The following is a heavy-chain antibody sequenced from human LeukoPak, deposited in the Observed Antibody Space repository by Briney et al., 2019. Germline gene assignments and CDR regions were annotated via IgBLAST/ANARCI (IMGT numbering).Heavy chain of an antibody. CDR3: ARGLRLLWFGESSAGY. V-gene: IGHV1-8*01. J-gene: IGHJ4*02. Sequence: ASVKVSCKASGYTFTSYDINWVRQATGQGLEWMGWMNPNSGNTDYAQKFQGRVTMTRNTSISTAYMELSSLRSEDTAVYYCARGLRLLWFGESSAGYWGQGTLVTVSS. D-gene: IGHD3-10*01. CDR1: GYTFTSYD. CDR2: MNPNSGNT.